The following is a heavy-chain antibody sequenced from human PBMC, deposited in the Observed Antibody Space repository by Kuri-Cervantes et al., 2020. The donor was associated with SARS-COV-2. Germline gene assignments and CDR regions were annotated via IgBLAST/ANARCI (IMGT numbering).Heavy chain of an antibody. J-gene: IGHJ4*02. V-gene: IGHV4-34*01. Sequence: SETLSLTCTVSGGSISSYYWSWVRQPPGKGLEWIGDINHSGSTNYNPSLKSRVTISLDTSTNQFSLKLSSVTAADTAVYYCASTMTTVTYPSWYFDYWGQGTLVTVSS. CDR1: GGSISSYY. D-gene: IGHD4-11*01. CDR3: ASTMTTVTYPSWYFDY. CDR2: INHSGST.